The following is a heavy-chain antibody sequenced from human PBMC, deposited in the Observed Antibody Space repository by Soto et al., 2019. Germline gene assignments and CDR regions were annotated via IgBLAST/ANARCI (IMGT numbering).Heavy chain of an antibody. Sequence: QVQLQESGPGLVEPSETLSLTCTVSGVSITSYYWSWIRQPAGKGLEWIGRIYSSGSTNYNPSLKSRVTMSIDTSKNQFSLKLSSVTAADTAVYYCARLYNWNGWSDYWGQGTLVTVSS. J-gene: IGHJ4*02. CDR2: IYSSGST. V-gene: IGHV4-4*07. CDR1: GVSITSYY. D-gene: IGHD1-20*01. CDR3: ARLYNWNGWSDY.